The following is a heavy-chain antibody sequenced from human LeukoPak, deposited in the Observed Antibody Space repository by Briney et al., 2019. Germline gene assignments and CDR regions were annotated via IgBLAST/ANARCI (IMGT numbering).Heavy chain of an antibody. J-gene: IGHJ4*02. Sequence: SETLSLTCAVYDGSFGDYYWSWIRQPPGKGLEWIGEINHSGTTNYNPSLKSRVTISVDTSKSQFSLKLSSVTAADTAVYYCASLKVSNRGVVKGLEVTGISWGQGTLVTVSS. CDR1: DGSFGDYY. CDR3: ASLKVSNRGVVKGLEVTGIS. CDR2: INHSGTT. D-gene: IGHD2-21*02. V-gene: IGHV4-34*01.